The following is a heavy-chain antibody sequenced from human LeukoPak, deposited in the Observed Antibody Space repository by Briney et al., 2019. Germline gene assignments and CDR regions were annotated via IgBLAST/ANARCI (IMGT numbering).Heavy chain of an antibody. Sequence: SETLSLTCAVYGGSFSGYYWSWIRQPPGKGLEWIGEINHSGSTNYNPSLKSRVTISVDTSKNQFSLKLSSVTAADTAVYYRARGLPGDFDYWGQGTLVTVSS. CDR3: ARGLPGDFDY. CDR2: INHSGST. J-gene: IGHJ4*02. V-gene: IGHV4-34*01. CDR1: GGSFSGYY.